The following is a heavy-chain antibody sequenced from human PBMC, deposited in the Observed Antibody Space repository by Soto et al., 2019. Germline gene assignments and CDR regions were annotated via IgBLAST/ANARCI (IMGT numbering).Heavy chain of an antibody. CDR2: INPNSGGT. CDR1: GYTFTGYY. D-gene: IGHD3-16*02. Sequence: ASVKVSCKASGYTFTGYYMHWVRQAPGQGLEWMGWINPNSGGTNYAQKFQGWVTMTRDTSISTAYMELSRLRSDDTAVYYCAREYDYVWGSYRHYGMDVWGQGTTVTVS. J-gene: IGHJ6*02. CDR3: AREYDYVWGSYRHYGMDV. V-gene: IGHV1-2*04.